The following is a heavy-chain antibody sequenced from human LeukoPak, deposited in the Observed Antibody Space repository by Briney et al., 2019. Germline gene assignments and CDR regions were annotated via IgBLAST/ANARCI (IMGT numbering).Heavy chain of an antibody. J-gene: IGHJ4*02. D-gene: IGHD5-24*01. CDR1: GGSFSGYY. Sequence: SETLSLTCAVYGGSFSGYYWSWIRQPPGKGLEWIGEINHSGSTNYNPSLKSRVTISVDTSKNQFSLKLSSVTAADTAVYYCARAGRWLQMAFDHWGQGTLVTVSS. CDR3: ARAGRWLQMAFDH. CDR2: INHSGST. V-gene: IGHV4-34*01.